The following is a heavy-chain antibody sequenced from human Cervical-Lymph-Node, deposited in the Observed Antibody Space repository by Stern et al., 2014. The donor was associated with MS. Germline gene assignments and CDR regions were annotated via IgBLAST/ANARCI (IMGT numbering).Heavy chain of an antibody. Sequence: VQLVESGAEVKKPGESLKISCKGSGYTFTNNWIAWVRQMPGKGLEWMGIIYPDASDIRYSPSLQGQVTISADKSISTASLQWSSLKAADSAVYYWARPPPRRKWDDPNYGMDVWGQGTTVTVSS. CDR1: GYTFTNNW. D-gene: IGHD1-1*01. V-gene: IGHV5-51*03. CDR2: IYPDASDI. J-gene: IGHJ6*02. CDR3: ARPPPRRKWDDPNYGMDV.